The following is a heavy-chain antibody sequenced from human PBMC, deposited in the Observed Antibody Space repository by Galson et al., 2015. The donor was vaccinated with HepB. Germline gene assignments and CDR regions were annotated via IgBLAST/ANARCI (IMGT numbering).Heavy chain of an antibody. CDR1: GYTFSSYS. CDR3: ARVRGTTGEEDY. CDR2: INAYSRKT. J-gene: IGHJ4*02. D-gene: IGHD1-7*01. Sequence: SVKVSCKASGYTFSSYSITWVRQAPGQGLEWMGWINAYSRKTNYARQLQGRVTMTTDTSTSTAYMELRSLRSDDTAVYYCARVRGTTGEEDYWGQGTLVTVSS. V-gene: IGHV1-18*01.